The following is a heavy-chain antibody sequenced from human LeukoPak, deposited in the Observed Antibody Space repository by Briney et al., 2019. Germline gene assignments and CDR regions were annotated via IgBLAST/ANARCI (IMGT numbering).Heavy chain of an antibody. CDR2: INWNGGST. Sequence: GGSLRLPCAASGFTFDDYGMSLVRQATGKGLEWVSGINWNGGSTGYADSVKGRFTISRDNAKNSLYLQMNSLRAEDTALYHCARGGLASAFDIWGQGTMVTVSS. J-gene: IGHJ3*02. CDR3: ARGGLASAFDI. CDR1: GFTFDDYG. V-gene: IGHV3-20*01.